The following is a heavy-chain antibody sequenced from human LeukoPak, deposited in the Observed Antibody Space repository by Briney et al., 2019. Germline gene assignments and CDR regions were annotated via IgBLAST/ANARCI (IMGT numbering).Heavy chain of an antibody. J-gene: IGHJ3*02. D-gene: IGHD6-19*01. CDR3: ARDHRSGDAFDI. V-gene: IGHV1-24*01. CDR2: FDPEDGET. Sequence: ASVKVSCKVSGYTLTELSMHWVRQAPGKGLEWMGGFDPEDGETIYAQKFQGRVTMTEDTSTDTAYMELSSLRSEDTAVYYCARDHRSGDAFDIWGQGTMVTVSS. CDR1: GYTLTELS.